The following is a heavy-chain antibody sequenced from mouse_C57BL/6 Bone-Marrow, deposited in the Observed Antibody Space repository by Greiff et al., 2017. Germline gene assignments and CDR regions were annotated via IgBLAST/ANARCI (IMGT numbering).Heavy chain of an antibody. V-gene: IGHV1-81*01. CDR1: GYTFTSYG. D-gene: IGHD1-1*01. CDR2: IYPRSGNT. Sequence: QVQLQQSGAELARPGASVKLSCKASGYTFTSYGISWVKQRTGQGLEWIGEIYPRSGNTYYNEKFKGKATLTADKSSSTAYMELRSQTSEDYAGYFCARDYGSPFAYWGQGTLVTVSA. J-gene: IGHJ3*01. CDR3: ARDYGSPFAY.